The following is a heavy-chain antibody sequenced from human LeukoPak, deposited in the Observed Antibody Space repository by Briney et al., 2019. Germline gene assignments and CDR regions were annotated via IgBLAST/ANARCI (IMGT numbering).Heavy chain of an antibody. Sequence: PGRSLRLSCAASGFTFSSYGMHWVRQAPGKGLEWVAVISYDGSNKYYADSVKGRFTISRDNSKNTLYLQMNSLRAEDTAVYYCARRLGRRPFDYWGQGTLVTVSS. CDR2: ISYDGSNK. CDR1: GFTFSSYG. D-gene: IGHD7-27*01. J-gene: IGHJ4*02. CDR3: ARRLGRRPFDY. V-gene: IGHV3-30*03.